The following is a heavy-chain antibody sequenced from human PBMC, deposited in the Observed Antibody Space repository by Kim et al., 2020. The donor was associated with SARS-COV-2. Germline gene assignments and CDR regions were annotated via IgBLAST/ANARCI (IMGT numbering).Heavy chain of an antibody. D-gene: IGHD6-6*01. V-gene: IGHV3-30*18. CDR2: ISYDGSNK. Sequence: GGSLRLSCAASGFTFSSYGMHWVRQAPGKGLEWVAVISYDGSNKYYADSVKGRFTISRDNSKNTLYLQMNSLRAEDTAVYYCANGGSRSRRAVFGGYWGQGALVTVSS. J-gene: IGHJ4*02. CDR1: GFTFSSYG. CDR3: ANGGSRSRRAVFGGY.